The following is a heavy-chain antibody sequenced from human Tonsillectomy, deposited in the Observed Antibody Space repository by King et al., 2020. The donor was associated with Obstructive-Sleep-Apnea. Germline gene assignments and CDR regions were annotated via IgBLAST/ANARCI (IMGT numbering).Heavy chain of an antibody. V-gene: IGHV3-9*01. CDR2: ISWNSGSR. CDR3: SKGMRDFHWLKGYYFDS. J-gene: IGHJ4*02. CDR1: GFTFDDYA. D-gene: IGHD3-9*01. Sequence: VQLVESGGGLVQPGRSLRLSCAASGFTFDDYAMHWVRQAPGKGLEWVSGISWNSGSRGYADSVKGRFTISRDNAKNSLYLQMNSLRGEDTALYYCSKGMRDFHWLKGYYFDSWGQGTLVTVSS.